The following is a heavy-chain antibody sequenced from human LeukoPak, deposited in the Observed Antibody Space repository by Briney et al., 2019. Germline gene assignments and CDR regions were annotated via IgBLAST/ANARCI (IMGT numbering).Heavy chain of an antibody. CDR1: GYTFASYS. V-gene: IGHV1-3*01. CDR2: VNAGNGNT. J-gene: IGHJ4*02. CDR3: ARDRMVRGDYYFDY. Sequence: ASVKVSCKASGYTFASYSIHWVRQAPGHSPEWMGWVNAGNGNTKYSQNFQDRVTITRDTSASTAYMELSSLRSEDTAVYYCARDRMVRGDYYFDYWGQGTLVTVSS. D-gene: IGHD3-10*01.